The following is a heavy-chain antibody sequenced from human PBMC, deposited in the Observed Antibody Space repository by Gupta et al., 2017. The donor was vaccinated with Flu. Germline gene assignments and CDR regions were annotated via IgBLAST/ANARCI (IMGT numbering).Heavy chain of an antibody. J-gene: IGHJ5*02. CDR1: EYTINELS. CDR3: APRVISVWDFWSGYSSLFDP. Sequence: QVQLVQSGAEVKKPGASVKVSGKVSEYTINELSMHWVRRAHGQGLEWMGGVDPEDGETIYAQKFQGRVTMTEDTSTDTACMELVSLRSYDTAFYYCAPRVISVWDFWSGYSSLFDPWGQGTLVTVSS. V-gene: IGHV1-24*01. CDR2: VDPEDGET. D-gene: IGHD3-3*01.